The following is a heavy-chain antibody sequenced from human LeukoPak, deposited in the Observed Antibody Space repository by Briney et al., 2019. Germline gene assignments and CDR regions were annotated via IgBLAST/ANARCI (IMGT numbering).Heavy chain of an antibody. J-gene: IGHJ4*02. Sequence: GGSLRLSCAASGFTFSNYWMLWVRQAPGKGLVWVSRINSDGSGRNYADSVKGRFTISRDNAKNTLYLQMNSLRAEDTAVYYCARASSHRIAAGGDYWGKGTLVTVSS. CDR3: ARASSHRIAAGGDY. CDR1: GFTFSNYW. D-gene: IGHD6-13*01. CDR2: INSDGSGR. V-gene: IGHV3-74*01.